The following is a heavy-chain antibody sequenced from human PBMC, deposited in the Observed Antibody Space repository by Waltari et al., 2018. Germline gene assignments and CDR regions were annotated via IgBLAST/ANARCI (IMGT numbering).Heavy chain of an antibody. CDR3: AREPLDFWSGSYYFDY. CDR2: IYYSGST. J-gene: IGHJ4*02. V-gene: IGHV4-59*11. D-gene: IGHD3-3*01. CDR1: GGSISSHY. Sequence: QVQLQESGPGLVKPSETLSLTCTVSGGSISSHYWSWIRPPPGKGLEWIGYIYYSGSTNYNPSLKSRVTISVDTSKNQFSLKLSSVTAADTAVYYCAREPLDFWSGSYYFDYWGQGTLVTVSS.